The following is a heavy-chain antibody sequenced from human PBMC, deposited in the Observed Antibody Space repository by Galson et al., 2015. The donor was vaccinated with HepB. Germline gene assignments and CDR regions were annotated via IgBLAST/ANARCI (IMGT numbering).Heavy chain of an antibody. V-gene: IGHV3-48*03. J-gene: IGHJ1*01. D-gene: IGHD6-19*01. Sequence: SLRLSCAASGFTFSSYEMNWVRQAPGKGLEWVSFISASDGTKYYAVSVRGRFSISRDNAKNSLYLQMNSLTAEDTALYYCARGEPASGRPFQYWGQGTLVTVSS. CDR3: ARGEPASGRPFQY. CDR1: GFTFSSYE. CDR2: ISASDGTK.